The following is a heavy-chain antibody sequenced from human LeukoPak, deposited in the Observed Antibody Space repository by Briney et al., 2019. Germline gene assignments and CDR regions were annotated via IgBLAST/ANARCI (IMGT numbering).Heavy chain of an antibody. Sequence: GGSLRLSCAASGFTFSSYEMNWVRQAPGKGLEWVSYISSSGSTIYYADSVKGRFTISRDNAKNSLYLQMNSLRAEDTAVYYCARVYDSSGQTTGDAFDIWGQGTMVTVSS. J-gene: IGHJ3*02. V-gene: IGHV3-48*03. D-gene: IGHD3-22*01. CDR3: ARVYDSSGQTTGDAFDI. CDR2: ISSSGSTI. CDR1: GFTFSSYE.